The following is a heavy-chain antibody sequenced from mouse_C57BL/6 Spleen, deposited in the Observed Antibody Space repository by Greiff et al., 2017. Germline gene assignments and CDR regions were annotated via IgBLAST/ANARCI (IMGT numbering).Heavy chain of an antibody. Sequence: DVKLVESGPGLVKPSQSLSLTCSVTGYSITSGYYWNWIRQFPGNKLEWMGYISYDGSNNYNPSLKNRISITRDTSKNQFFLKLNSVTTEDTATYYCARDGTTVVAKAMDYWGQGTSVTVSS. CDR3: ARDGTTVVAKAMDY. CDR2: ISYDGSN. V-gene: IGHV3-6*01. CDR1: GYSITSGYY. J-gene: IGHJ4*01. D-gene: IGHD1-1*01.